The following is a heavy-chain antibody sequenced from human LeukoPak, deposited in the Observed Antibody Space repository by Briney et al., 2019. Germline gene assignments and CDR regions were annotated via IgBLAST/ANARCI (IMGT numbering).Heavy chain of an antibody. CDR2: ISGSGGST. V-gene: IGHV3-23*01. D-gene: IGHD1-26*01. Sequence: GGSLRLSCAASGFTFSSYAMSWVRQAPGKGLEWVSAISGSGGSTYYADSVKGRFTISRDNSKNTLYLQMNSLRAEDTAVYYCAKAPRSSIVGGTGYWGQGTLVTVSS. CDR1: GFTFSSYA. CDR3: AKAPRSSIVGGTGY. J-gene: IGHJ4*02.